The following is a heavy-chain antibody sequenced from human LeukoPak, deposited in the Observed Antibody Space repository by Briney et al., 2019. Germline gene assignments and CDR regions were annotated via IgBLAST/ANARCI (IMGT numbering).Heavy chain of an antibody. CDR3: AKDFGGYYFDY. CDR2: ISGSGGST. CDR1: GFTFSRYA. V-gene: IGHV3-23*01. J-gene: IGHJ4*02. D-gene: IGHD3-16*01. Sequence: GSLRLSCAASGFTFSRYAMSWVRQAPGKGVEWVSAISGSGGSTYYADSVKGRFTISRDNSKNTLYLQMNSLRAEDTAVYYCAKDFGGYYFDYWGQGTLVTVSS.